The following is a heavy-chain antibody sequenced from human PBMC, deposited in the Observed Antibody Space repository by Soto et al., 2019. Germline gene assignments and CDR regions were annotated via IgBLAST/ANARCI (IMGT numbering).Heavy chain of an antibody. D-gene: IGHD3-10*01. J-gene: IGHJ3*02. V-gene: IGHV3-7*03. CDR2: IKQDGSEK. CDR1: GFTFSSYW. Sequence: GGSLRLSCAASGFTFSSYWMSWVRQAPGKGLEWVANIKQDGSEKYYVDSVKGRFTISRDNAKNSLYLQMNSLRAEDTAVYYCARCYGSGSYFPPDAFDIWRQGTMVTVSS. CDR3: ARCYGSGSYFPPDAFDI.